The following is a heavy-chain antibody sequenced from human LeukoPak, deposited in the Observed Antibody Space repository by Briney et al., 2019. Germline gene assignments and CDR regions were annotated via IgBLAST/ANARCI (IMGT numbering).Heavy chain of an antibody. CDR3: ARVIQSLLLKGYFDY. V-gene: IGHV3-53*01. D-gene: IGHD2-15*01. CDR1: GLTVSSNY. CDR2: IYSGGSA. Sequence: GGSLRLSCAASGLTVSSNYMSWVRQAPGKGVEWVSVIYSGGSAYYTDSLKGRFTISRDNSKNTLYLQMNSLRAEHTAVYYCARVIQSLLLKGYFDYWGQGTLVTVSS. J-gene: IGHJ4*02.